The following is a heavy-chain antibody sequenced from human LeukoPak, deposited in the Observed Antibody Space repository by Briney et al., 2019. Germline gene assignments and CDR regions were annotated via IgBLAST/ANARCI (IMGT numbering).Heavy chain of an antibody. CDR1: GYTFTSYG. V-gene: IGHV1-18*01. J-gene: IGHJ4*02. CDR3: ARDFYYYDSSGFKFFDY. CDR2: ISAYNGNT. Sequence: ASVKVSCKASGYTFTSYGISWVRQAPGQGLEWMEWISAYNGNTNYAQKLQGRVTMTTDTSTSTAYMELRSLRSDDTAVYYCARDFYYYDSSGFKFFDYWGQGTLVTVSS. D-gene: IGHD3-22*01.